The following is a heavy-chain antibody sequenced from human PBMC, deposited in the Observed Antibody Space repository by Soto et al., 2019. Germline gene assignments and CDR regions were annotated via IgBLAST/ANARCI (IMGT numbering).Heavy chain of an antibody. J-gene: IGHJ5*02. Sequence: ASVKVSCKASGYTFTSYDINWVRQATGQGLEWMGWMNPNSGNTGYAQKFQGRVTMTRNTSISTAYMELSSLRAEDTAVYYCARGYTGYCSGGTCYWFDPWGQGTLVTVSS. CDR1: GYTFTSYD. CDR3: ARGYTGYCSGGTCYWFDP. V-gene: IGHV1-8*01. CDR2: MNPNSGNT. D-gene: IGHD2-15*01.